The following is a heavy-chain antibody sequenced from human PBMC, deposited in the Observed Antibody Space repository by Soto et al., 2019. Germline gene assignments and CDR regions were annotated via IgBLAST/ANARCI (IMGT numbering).Heavy chain of an antibody. CDR3: AKEVGIGWFDP. CDR2: ISGSGGST. D-gene: IGHD1-26*01. CDR1: GFTFSSYA. V-gene: IGHV3-23*01. J-gene: IGHJ5*02. Sequence: GGSLRLSCAASGFTFSSYAMSWVRQAPGKGLEWVSAISGSGGSTYYADSVKGRFTISRDNSENTQYLRMNSLRAEDTSVYYGAKEVGIGWFDPWGQGTLVTVSS.